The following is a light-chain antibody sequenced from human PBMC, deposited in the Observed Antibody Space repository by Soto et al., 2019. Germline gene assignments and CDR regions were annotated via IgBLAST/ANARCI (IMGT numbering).Light chain of an antibody. CDR1: QGISNA. Sequence: AIQLTQSPSSLSASVGDRFTITCLASQGISNALGWYQQRPGIAPKLLIYAASTLESGVPSRFSGSGSGTDFTLTISSLQPGDFATYYCLQFNNYPRTFGQGTKVDIK. CDR3: LQFNNYPRT. J-gene: IGKJ1*01. V-gene: IGKV1D-13*01. CDR2: AAS.